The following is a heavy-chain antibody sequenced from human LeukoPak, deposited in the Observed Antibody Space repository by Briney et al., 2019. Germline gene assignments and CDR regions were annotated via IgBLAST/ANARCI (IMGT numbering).Heavy chain of an antibody. CDR3: ATEGFTYGYHGIDI. V-gene: IGHV3-20*04. CDR1: GFTFDNYG. J-gene: IGHJ3*02. D-gene: IGHD5-18*01. CDR2: IHWNGGRT. Sequence: GGSLRLSCAASGFTFDNYGINWVRQAPGKGLEWVSRIHWNGGRTGYADSVKGRFTISRDNAKNSLYLQMNSLKTDDTAVYYCATEGFTYGYHGIDIWGQGTIVTVSS.